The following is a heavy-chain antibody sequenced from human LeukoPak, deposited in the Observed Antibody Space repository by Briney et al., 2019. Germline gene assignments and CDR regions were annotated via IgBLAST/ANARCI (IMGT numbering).Heavy chain of an antibody. D-gene: IGHD4-23*01. Sequence: PSETLSLTCTVSGYSISTGYYWDWIRQPPGKGLEWIGTFYHSGSTNYNPSLKSRVTISVDKSKTQFSLKLSSVTAADTAVYYCARAGNDYGGTAPNFDYWGQGTLVTVSS. V-gene: IGHV4-38-2*02. J-gene: IGHJ4*02. CDR3: ARAGNDYGGTAPNFDY. CDR1: GYSISTGYY. CDR2: FYHSGST.